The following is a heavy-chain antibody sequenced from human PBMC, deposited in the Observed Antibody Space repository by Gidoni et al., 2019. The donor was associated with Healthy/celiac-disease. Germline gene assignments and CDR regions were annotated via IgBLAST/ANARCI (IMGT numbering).Heavy chain of an antibody. CDR1: GFTFRSYA. CDR2: ISGSGGST. V-gene: IGHV3-23*04. CDR3: AKADSSGWHYFDY. Sequence: EVQLVESGGGLVQPGGSLSLSCASSGFTFRSYALSWVRQAPGKGLEWVSAISGSGGSTYYADSVKGRFTISRDNSKNTLYLQMNSLRAEDTAVYYCAKADSSGWHYFDYWGQGTLVTVSS. D-gene: IGHD6-19*01. J-gene: IGHJ4*02.